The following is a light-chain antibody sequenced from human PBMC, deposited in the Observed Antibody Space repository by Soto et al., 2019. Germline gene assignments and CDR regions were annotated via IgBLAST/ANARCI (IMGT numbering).Light chain of an antibody. V-gene: IGKV1-5*01. Sequence: DIHVTQAPATLSASVGDRVNITCRASQSINAWLAWYQQKPGKAPKLLIYDVSTLASGVPSRFSGSASGTEFPLTISNLESEDFASYYCQQYHPYSTFGQGTQVDIK. J-gene: IGKJ1*01. CDR3: QQYHPYST. CDR1: QSINAW. CDR2: DVS.